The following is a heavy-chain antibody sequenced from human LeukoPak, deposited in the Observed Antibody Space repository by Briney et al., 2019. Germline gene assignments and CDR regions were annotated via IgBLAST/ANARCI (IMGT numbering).Heavy chain of an antibody. CDR1: GFPFSDYY. CDR3: VRDRGTYRPIDY. CDR2: ISASGYSI. Sequence: GGSLRLSCAASGFPFSDYYMNWIRQAPGKGLEWVAHISASGYSIYYADSVKGRFTISRDNANNSLYLQMNSLRAEDTAIYYCVRDRGTYRPIDYWGQGTLVTVSS. V-gene: IGHV3-11*01. D-gene: IGHD1-26*01. J-gene: IGHJ4*02.